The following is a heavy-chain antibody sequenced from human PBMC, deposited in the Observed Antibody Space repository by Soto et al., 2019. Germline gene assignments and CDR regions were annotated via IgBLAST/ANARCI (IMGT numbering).Heavy chain of an antibody. D-gene: IGHD6-19*01. Sequence: GESLNISCKGSVYSFTTYWIGWVRQMPGKGLELMGIIYPTDSDTRYSPSFQGQVTISADKSISTAYLQWSSLKASDTAMYYCARTVREQWLADYWGRGTQVTVSS. CDR3: ARTVREQWLADY. V-gene: IGHV5-51*01. J-gene: IGHJ4*02. CDR2: IYPTDSDT. CDR1: VYSFTTYW.